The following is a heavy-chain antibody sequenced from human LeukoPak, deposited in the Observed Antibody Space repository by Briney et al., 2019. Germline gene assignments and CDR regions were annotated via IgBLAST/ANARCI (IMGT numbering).Heavy chain of an antibody. CDR3: ARHSYDYVRASYRYSGTSGYFDY. D-gene: IGHD3-16*02. CDR1: GGSFSGYY. J-gene: IGHJ4*02. CDR2: INHSGST. V-gene: IGHV4-34*01. Sequence: KPSETLSLTCAVYGGSFSGYYWSWVRQPPGKGLEWIGEINHSGSTNYNPSLKSRVTISVDTSKNQFSLKLSSVTAADTAVYYGARHSYDYVRASYRYSGTSGYFDYWGQGNLVTVSS.